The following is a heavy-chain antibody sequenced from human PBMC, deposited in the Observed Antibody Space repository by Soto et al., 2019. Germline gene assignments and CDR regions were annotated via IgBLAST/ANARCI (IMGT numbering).Heavy chain of an antibody. J-gene: IGHJ5*02. V-gene: IGHV1-3*01. CDR1: GYTFTAHN. Sequence: AAVKVSCKASGYTFTAHNIHWVRQAPGQKFEWLGWITAGAGYTDYSQNFQGRVTITRDTSATTAYMHLSNLKSEDTAIYYCARENFPQSGSYYGSWGQGTLVSFSS. CDR3: ARENFPQSGSYYGS. D-gene: IGHD1-26*01. CDR2: ITAGAGYT.